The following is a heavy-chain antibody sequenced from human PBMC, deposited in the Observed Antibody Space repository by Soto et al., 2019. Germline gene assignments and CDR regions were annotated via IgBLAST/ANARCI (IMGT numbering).Heavy chain of an antibody. J-gene: IGHJ3*02. V-gene: IGHV3-53*01. CDR1: LLTVSVKKY. CDR2: LYDVDGT. D-gene: IGHD1-1*01. Sequence: LSLSFXSFLLTVSVKKYISCFLQAPGKGLEWVSALYDVDGTYYADSVKGRLTTSIDTYRTIVYLQMNSLRLDDTDVYFCANWNLKENDYEIWGQGTTV. CDR3: ANWNLKENDYEI.